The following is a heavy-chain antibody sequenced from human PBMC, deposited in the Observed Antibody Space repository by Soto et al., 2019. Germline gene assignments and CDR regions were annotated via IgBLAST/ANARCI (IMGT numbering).Heavy chain of an antibody. CDR2: ISWNSGSI. V-gene: IGHV3-9*01. CDR3: AKGRRGSSSFLDY. J-gene: IGHJ4*02. CDR1: GFTFDDYA. Sequence: HPGGSLRLSCAASGFTFDDYAMHWVRQAPGKGLEWVSGISWNSGSIGYADSVKGRFTISRDNAKNSLYLQMNSLRAEDTALYYCAKGRRGSSSFLDYWGQGTLVTVYS. D-gene: IGHD6-13*01.